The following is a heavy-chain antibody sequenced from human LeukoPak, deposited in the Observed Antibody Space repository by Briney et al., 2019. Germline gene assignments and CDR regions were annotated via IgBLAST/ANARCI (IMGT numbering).Heavy chain of an antibody. CDR2: ISSNGGST. CDR3: AKDGRAGWLVREFDAFDI. D-gene: IGHD6-19*01. V-gene: IGHV3-64*01. J-gene: IGHJ3*02. Sequence: KAGGSLRLSCAASGFTFSSYAMHWVRQAPGKGLEYVSAISSNGGSTYYANSVKGRFTISRDNSKNTLYLQMGSLRAEDMAVYYCAKDGRAGWLVREFDAFDIWGQGTMVTVSS. CDR1: GFTFSSYA.